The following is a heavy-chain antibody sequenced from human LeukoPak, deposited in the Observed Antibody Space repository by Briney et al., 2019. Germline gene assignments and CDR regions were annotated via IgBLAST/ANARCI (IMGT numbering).Heavy chain of an antibody. V-gene: IGHV3-23*01. D-gene: IGHD4-17*01. CDR3: AKDYGDYGDPFDY. CDR1: GFTSSSYA. CDR2: ISGSGGST. J-gene: IGHJ4*02. Sequence: GGSLRLXCAASGFTSSSYAMSWVRQAPGKGLEWVSAISGSGGSTYYADSVKGRFTISRDNSKNTLYLQMNSLRAEDTAVYYCAKDYGDYGDPFDYWGQGTLVTVSS.